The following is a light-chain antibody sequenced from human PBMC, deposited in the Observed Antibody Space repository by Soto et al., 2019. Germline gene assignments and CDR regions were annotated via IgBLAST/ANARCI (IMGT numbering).Light chain of an antibody. V-gene: IGKV1-39*01. CDR3: QQSDRVPLT. CDR2: ATS. J-gene: IGKJ4*01. Sequence: DIQMTQSPSSLSASVGDRVTITCRASQSITIHLAWYQQKPGKAPKLLIYATSSLQSGVPSRFSGRGSGTDFTLIISNLQPEDFGTYYCQQSDRVPLTFGGGTKVEIK. CDR1: QSITIH.